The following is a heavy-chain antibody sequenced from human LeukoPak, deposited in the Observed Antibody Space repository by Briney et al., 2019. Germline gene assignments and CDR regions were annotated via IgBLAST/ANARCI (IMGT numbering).Heavy chain of an antibody. CDR2: IIPIFGTA. Sequence: ASVKVSCKDSGGTFSSYAISWVRQAPGQGLEWMGGIIPIFGTANYAQKFQGRVTITADESTSTAYMELGSLRSEDTAVYYCARENSITIFGVVIQPRGYFDYWGQGTLVTVSS. D-gene: IGHD3-3*01. V-gene: IGHV1-69*13. J-gene: IGHJ4*02. CDR1: GGTFSSYA. CDR3: ARENSITIFGVVIQPRGYFDY.